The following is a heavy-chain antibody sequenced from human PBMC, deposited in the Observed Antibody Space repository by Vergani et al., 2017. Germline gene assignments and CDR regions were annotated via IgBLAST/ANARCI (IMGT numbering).Heavy chain of an antibody. CDR2: INHSGST. Sequence: QVQLQESGPGLVKPSETLSLTCAVSGYSISSGYYWSWIRQPPGKGLEWFGEINHSGSTNYNPSLKSRVTISVDTSKNQFSLKLSSVTAADTAVYYCARGNKDTAMVKDYYYYMDVWGKGTTVTVSS. V-gene: IGHV4-38-2*01. J-gene: IGHJ6*03. D-gene: IGHD5-18*01. CDR3: ARGNKDTAMVKDYYYYMDV. CDR1: GYSISSGYY.